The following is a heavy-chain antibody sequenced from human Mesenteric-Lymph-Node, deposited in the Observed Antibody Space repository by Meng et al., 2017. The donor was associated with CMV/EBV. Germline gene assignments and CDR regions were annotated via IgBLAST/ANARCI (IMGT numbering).Heavy chain of an antibody. CDR3: ARGGYRDTSGCCWGAFDY. Sequence: GGSLRLSCAVSGFTFSTYAMHWVRQAAGKGLEWVAVISYDGSNKYYADSVKGRFTISRDDSKNTLYLLMDSLRVVDTAVYYCARGGYRDTSGCCWGAFDYWGLGTLVTVSS. CDR1: GFTFSTYA. D-gene: IGHD3-22*01. CDR2: ISYDGSNK. J-gene: IGHJ4*02. V-gene: IGHV3-30-3*01.